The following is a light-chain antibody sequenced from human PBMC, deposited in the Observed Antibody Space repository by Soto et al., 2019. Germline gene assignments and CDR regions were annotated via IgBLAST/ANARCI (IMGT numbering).Light chain of an antibody. J-gene: IGLJ3*02. CDR1: SSDVGGYNY. V-gene: IGLV2-14*01. CDR2: EVS. Sequence: QSALTQPASVSGSPGQSITISCTGTSSDVGGYNYVSWYQQHPGKAPKLMIYEVSNRPSGVSNRFSGSKSGNTASLTISGLQAEDEADDYCSSYTSSSTLGLFGGGTKLTVL. CDR3: SSYTSSSTLGL.